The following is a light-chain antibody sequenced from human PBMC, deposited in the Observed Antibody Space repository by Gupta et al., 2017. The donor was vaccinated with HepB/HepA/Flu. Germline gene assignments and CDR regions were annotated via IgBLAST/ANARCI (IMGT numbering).Light chain of an antibody. CDR2: STI. CDR1: SGSVSSSYY. Sequence: QTVVTQEPSFSLSPGGTVTLTCGLSSGSVSSSYYPSWYHQTPGQAQRTLIFSTITSSAGVPARFSGSIRGNTAALTITGAKEDEESVYYFVRYMCSGICVFGGGTKLTVL. CDR3: VRYMCSGICV. V-gene: IGLV8-61*01. J-gene: IGLJ3*02.